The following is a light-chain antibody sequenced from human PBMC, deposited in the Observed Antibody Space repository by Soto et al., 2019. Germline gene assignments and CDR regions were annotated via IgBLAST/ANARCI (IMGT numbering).Light chain of an antibody. CDR2: KAS. J-gene: IGKJ1*01. CDR1: QSISSW. Sequence: DRQIVQFPSVLSASVGDRVTITCRASQSISSWLAWYQQKPGKAPKLLIYKASSLESGVPSRFSGSGSGTEFTLTISSLQPEDFATYYCQQYNSDLWTFGQGTKVDIK. V-gene: IGKV1-5*03. CDR3: QQYNSDLWT.